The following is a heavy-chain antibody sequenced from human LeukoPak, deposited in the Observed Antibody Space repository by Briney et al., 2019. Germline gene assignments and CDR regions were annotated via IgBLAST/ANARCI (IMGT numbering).Heavy chain of an antibody. V-gene: IGHV3-23*01. CDR1: GFTFSSYA. CDR3: AARSLCGGSVDY. CDR2: ISGSGGST. Sequence: PGGSLRLSCAASGFTFSSYAMSWVRQAPGKGLEWVSAISGSGGSTYYADSVKGRFTISRDNSKNTLYLQMNSLRAEDTAVYYCAARSLCGGSVDYWGQGTLVTVSS. D-gene: IGHD2-15*01. J-gene: IGHJ4*02.